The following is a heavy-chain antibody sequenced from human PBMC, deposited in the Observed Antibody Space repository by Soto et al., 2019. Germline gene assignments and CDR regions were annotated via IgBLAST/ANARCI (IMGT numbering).Heavy chain of an antibody. V-gene: IGHV4-59*08. CDR2: IYYSGST. J-gene: IGHJ6*03. CDR3: ARHSDGDYAYYYYMDV. Sequence: SETLSLTCTVSGGSISSYYWSWIRQPPGKGLEWIGYIYYSGSTNYNPSLKSRVTISVDTSKNQFSLKLSSVTAADTAVYYCARHSDGDYAYYYYMDVWGKGTTVTVSS. D-gene: IGHD4-17*01. CDR1: GGSISSYY.